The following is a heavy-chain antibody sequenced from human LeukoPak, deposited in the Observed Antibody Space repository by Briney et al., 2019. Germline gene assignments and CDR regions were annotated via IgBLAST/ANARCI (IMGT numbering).Heavy chain of an antibody. Sequence: SETLSLTCAVYGGSFSGYYWSWIRQPPGKGLEWIGEINHSGSTNYNPSLKSRVTISVDTSKNQFSLKLCSVTAADTAVYYWARGPIVVVPAAHRGWFDPWGQGTLVTVSS. D-gene: IGHD2-2*01. V-gene: IGHV4-34*01. CDR3: ARGPIVVVPAAHRGWFDP. J-gene: IGHJ5*02. CDR1: GGSFSGYY. CDR2: INHSGST.